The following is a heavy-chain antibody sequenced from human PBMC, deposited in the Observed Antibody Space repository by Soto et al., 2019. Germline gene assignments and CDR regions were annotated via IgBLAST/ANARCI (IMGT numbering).Heavy chain of an antibody. V-gene: IGHV3-33*01. Sequence: QVQLVESGGGVVQPGRSLRLSCAASGFTFSSYGMHWVRQAPGKGLEWVAVIWYDGSNKYYADSVKGRFTISRDNSKNTLYLQMNSLRAEDTAVYYCARDRQWLVRGIFDYWGQGTLVTVSS. CDR1: GFTFSSYG. CDR2: IWYDGSNK. CDR3: ARDRQWLVRGIFDY. D-gene: IGHD6-19*01. J-gene: IGHJ4*02.